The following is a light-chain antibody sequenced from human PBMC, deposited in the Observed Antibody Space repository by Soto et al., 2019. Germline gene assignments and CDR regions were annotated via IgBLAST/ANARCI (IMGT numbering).Light chain of an antibody. Sequence: DIQMTQSPSSLSASVGDRVTITCRASQGISNCLAWYQQKPGKVPKLLIYAASTLQSGVPSRFSGSGSGTDFTVTISSLQPEDVATYYCQKYNSAPWTFGGGTKVEIK. J-gene: IGKJ1*01. CDR1: QGISNC. CDR3: QKYNSAPWT. CDR2: AAS. V-gene: IGKV1-27*01.